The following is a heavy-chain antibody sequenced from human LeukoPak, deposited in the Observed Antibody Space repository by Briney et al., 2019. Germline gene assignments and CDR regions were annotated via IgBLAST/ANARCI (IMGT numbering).Heavy chain of an antibody. V-gene: IGHV1-69*04. J-gene: IGHJ4*02. CDR1: GGTFSSYA. D-gene: IGHD1-26*01. CDR3: ASGSGSYSGGVDY. CDR2: IIPILGIA. Sequence: GSSVKVSCKASGGTFSSYAISWVRQAPGQGLEWMGRIIPILGIANYAQKFQGRVTITADKSTSTAYMELSSLRSEDTAVYYCASGSGSYSGGVDYWGQGTLVTVSS.